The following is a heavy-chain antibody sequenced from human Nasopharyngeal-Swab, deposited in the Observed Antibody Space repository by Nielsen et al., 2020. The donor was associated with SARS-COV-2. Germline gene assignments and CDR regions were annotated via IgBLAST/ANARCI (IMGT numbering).Heavy chain of an antibody. V-gene: IGHV4-34*01. D-gene: IGHD3-3*01. Sequence: SETLSLTCAVYGGSFSGYYWSWIRQPPGKGLEWIGEINHSGSTNYNPSLKSRVTISVDTSKNQFSLKLSSVTAADTAVYYCARLWCITIFEVVIGGYFDYWGQGTLVTVSS. CDR2: INHSGST. J-gene: IGHJ4*02. CDR3: ARLWCITIFEVVIGGYFDY. CDR1: GGSFSGYY.